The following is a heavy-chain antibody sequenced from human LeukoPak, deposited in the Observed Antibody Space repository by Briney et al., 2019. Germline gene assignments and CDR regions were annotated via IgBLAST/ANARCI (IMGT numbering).Heavy chain of an antibody. CDR1: GGSISSSSYY. CDR3: ARGNDYGIWFDP. Sequence: SETLSLTCTVSGGSISSSSYYWGWIRQPPGKGLEWIGSIYYSGSTYYNPSLKSRVTISVDTSKNQFSLKLGSVTAADTAVYYCARGNDYGIWFDPWGQGTLVTVSS. J-gene: IGHJ5*02. D-gene: IGHD4-17*01. V-gene: IGHV4-39*01. CDR2: IYYSGST.